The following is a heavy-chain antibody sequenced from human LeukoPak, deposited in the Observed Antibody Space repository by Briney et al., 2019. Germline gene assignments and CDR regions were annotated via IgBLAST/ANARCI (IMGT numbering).Heavy chain of an antibody. CDR3: ARGRGSSGWYSRRLYFDY. D-gene: IGHD6-19*01. CDR1: GGSFSGYY. J-gene: IGHJ4*02. Sequence: SETLSLTCAVYGGSFSGYYWSWIRQPPGKGLEWIGEINHSGSTNYNPSLKSRVNISVDTSKNQFSLKLSSVTAADTAVYYCARGRGSSGWYSRRLYFDYWGQGTLVTVSS. V-gene: IGHV4-34*01. CDR2: INHSGST.